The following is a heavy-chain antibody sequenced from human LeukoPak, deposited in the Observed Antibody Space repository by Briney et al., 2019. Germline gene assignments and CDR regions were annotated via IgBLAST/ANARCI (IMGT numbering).Heavy chain of an antibody. CDR3: ARDYADYVGYFFFDY. CDR1: GFTFNNYA. Sequence: GGSLRLSCTASGFTFNNYAMSWVRQAPGKGLEWVSGITGSGGGTFYADSVKGRFTISRDNSKNTLYLQVNSLRAEDTAVYYCARDYADYVGYFFFDYWGQGTLVTVSS. CDR2: ITGSGGGT. V-gene: IGHV3-23*01. J-gene: IGHJ4*02. D-gene: IGHD4-17*01.